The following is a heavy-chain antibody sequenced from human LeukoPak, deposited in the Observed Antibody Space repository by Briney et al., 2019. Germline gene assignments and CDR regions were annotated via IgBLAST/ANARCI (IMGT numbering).Heavy chain of an antibody. J-gene: IGHJ5*02. Sequence: ASVKVSCKASGYTFTGYYMHWVRQAPGQGLEWMGWINPNSGGTNYAQKFQGRVTMTRDTSISTAYMELSRLRSDDTAVYYCARDTAMGQNWFDPWGQGTLVTVSS. V-gene: IGHV1-2*02. CDR2: INPNSGGT. D-gene: IGHD5-18*01. CDR1: GYTFTGYY. CDR3: ARDTAMGQNWFDP.